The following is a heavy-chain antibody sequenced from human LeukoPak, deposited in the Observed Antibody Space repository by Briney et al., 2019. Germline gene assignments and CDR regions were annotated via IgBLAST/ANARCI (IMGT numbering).Heavy chain of an antibody. J-gene: IGHJ6*03. Sequence: SETLSLTCTVPGGSISSYYWSWIRQPPGKGLEWIGYIYYSGSTNYNPSLKSRVTISVDTSKNQFSLKLSSVTAADTAVYYCARDENSSGWYIPGYYYMDVWGKGTTVTVSS. CDR2: IYYSGST. V-gene: IGHV4-59*01. CDR3: ARDENSSGWYIPGYYYMDV. D-gene: IGHD6-19*01. CDR1: GGSISSYY.